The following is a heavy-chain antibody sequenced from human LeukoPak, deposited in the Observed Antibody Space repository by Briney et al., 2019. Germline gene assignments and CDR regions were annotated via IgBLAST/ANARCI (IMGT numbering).Heavy chain of an antibody. CDR1: GFAFSSYS. CDR3: ARVLAVSQGYYYYGMDV. CDR2: ISSSSSSYI. Sequence: PGGSLRLSCAASGFAFSSYSMNWVRKAPGKGLEWVSSISSSSSSYIYYADSVKGRSTISRDNAKNSLYLQMNSLRAEDTAVYYCARVLAVSQGYYYYGMDVWGKGTTVTVSS. J-gene: IGHJ6*04. D-gene: IGHD6-19*01. V-gene: IGHV3-21*01.